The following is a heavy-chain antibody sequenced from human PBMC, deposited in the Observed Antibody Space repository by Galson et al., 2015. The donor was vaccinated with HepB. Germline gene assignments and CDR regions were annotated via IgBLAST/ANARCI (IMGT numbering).Heavy chain of an antibody. Sequence: SLRLSCAASGFTFSSYAMSWVRQAPGKGLEWVSAISGSGGSTYYADSVKGRFTISRDNSKNTLYLQMNSLRAEDTAAYYCAKDVRITIVGVVMHYGMDIWGQGTTVTVSS. CDR2: ISGSGGST. CDR1: GFTFSSYA. CDR3: AKDVRITIVGVVMHYGMDI. V-gene: IGHV3-23*01. J-gene: IGHJ6*02. D-gene: IGHD3-3*01.